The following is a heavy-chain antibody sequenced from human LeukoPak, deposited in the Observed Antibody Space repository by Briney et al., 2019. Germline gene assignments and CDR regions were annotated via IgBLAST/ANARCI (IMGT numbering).Heavy chain of an antibody. Sequence: SETLSLTCAVYGGAFSGYYWSWIRQPPGKGLEWIGEINHSGSTNYNPSLKSRVTISVDTSKNQFSLKLSSVTAADTAVYYCARGPPVVVVAATPSCGMDVWGQGTTVTVFS. D-gene: IGHD2-15*01. J-gene: IGHJ6*02. CDR1: GGAFSGYY. CDR2: INHSGST. CDR3: ARGPPVVVVAATPSCGMDV. V-gene: IGHV4-34*01.